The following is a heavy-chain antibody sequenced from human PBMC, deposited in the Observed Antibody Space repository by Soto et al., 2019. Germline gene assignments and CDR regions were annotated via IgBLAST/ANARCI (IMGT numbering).Heavy chain of an antibody. Sequence: QITLNESGPTQVKPRQTLTLTCTFSGFSLTTSGVGVGWIRQSPGKAPEWLALIYWDDDKRYSPSLKSRLTFAKDTPKIQVVLTMADLDPADTATYYCAHRVLRTVFGLVTTTAIYFDFWGQGTPVAVSS. CDR3: AHRVLRTVFGLVTTTAIYFDF. CDR2: IYWDDDK. V-gene: IGHV2-5*02. D-gene: IGHD3-3*01. CDR1: GFSLTTSGVG. J-gene: IGHJ4*02.